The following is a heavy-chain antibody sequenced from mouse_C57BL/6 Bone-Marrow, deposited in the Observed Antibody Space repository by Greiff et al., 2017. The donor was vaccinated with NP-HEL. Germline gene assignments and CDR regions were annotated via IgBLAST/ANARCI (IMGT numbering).Heavy chain of an antibody. CDR2: IHPNSGST. J-gene: IGHJ3*01. CDR3: APLYYYGSSPFAY. V-gene: IGHV1-64*01. CDR1: GYTFTSYW. Sequence: QVQLQQPGAELVKPGASVKLSCKASGYTFTSYWMHWVKQRPGQGLEWIGMIHPNSGSTNYNEKFKSKATLTVDKSSSTAYMQLSSLTSEDSAFYYCAPLYYYGSSPFAYWGQGTLVTVSA. D-gene: IGHD1-1*01.